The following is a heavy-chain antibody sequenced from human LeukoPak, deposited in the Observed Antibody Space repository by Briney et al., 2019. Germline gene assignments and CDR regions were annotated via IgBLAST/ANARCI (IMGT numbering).Heavy chain of an antibody. J-gene: IGHJ4*02. D-gene: IGHD4-17*01. V-gene: IGHV4-59*10. CDR1: GGSISSYY. CDR2: IYTSGST. Sequence: PSETLSLTCAVSGGSISSYYWSWIRQPAGKGLEWIGRIYTSGSTNYNPSLKSRVTMSVDTSKNKFSPKLSSVTAAVTAVYYCARYYGEYVVDYWGQGTLVTVSS. CDR3: ARYYGEYVVDY.